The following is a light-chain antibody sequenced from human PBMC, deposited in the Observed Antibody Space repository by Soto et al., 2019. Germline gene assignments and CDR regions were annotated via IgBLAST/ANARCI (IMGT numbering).Light chain of an antibody. Sequence: DIVMTQSPDSLAVSLGERATLACKSSQTVLNSSNNKTYLAWYRQRPGQPPTLLINWASTRQSGVPARFRGSGSGTEFTLTITDLQAEDLAVYYCQQFHTIPWTFGQGTKVEIK. CDR2: WAS. CDR3: QQFHTIPWT. CDR1: QTVLNSSNNKTY. V-gene: IGKV4-1*01. J-gene: IGKJ1*01.